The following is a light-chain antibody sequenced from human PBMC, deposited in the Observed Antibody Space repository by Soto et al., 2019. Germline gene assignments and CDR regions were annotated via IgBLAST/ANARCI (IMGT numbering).Light chain of an antibody. CDR2: EVT. V-gene: IGLV2-14*01. CDR3: SSFTSRFTFV. Sequence: QSALTQPASVSGSPGQSITISCTGTSSDVGGYNYVSWYQQHPSKAPKLMISEVTNRPSGVSDRFSGSKSGNTASLTISGLQAEDEADYYCSSFTSRFTFVFGTGTKLTVL. J-gene: IGLJ1*01. CDR1: SSDVGGYNY.